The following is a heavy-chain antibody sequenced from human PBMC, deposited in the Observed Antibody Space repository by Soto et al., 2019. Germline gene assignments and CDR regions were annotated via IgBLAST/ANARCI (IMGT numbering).Heavy chain of an antibody. D-gene: IGHD3-10*01. CDR2: ISAYNGNT. J-gene: IGHJ6*02. CDR1: GFIFTNYG. Sequence: QVQLVQSGAEVKKPGASVKVSCKASGFIFTNYGITWVRQAPGQGLEWMGWISAYNGNTNYAQKFQDRVYMTTDTSTSTAYMDLRRLRSDDTAVYYCARDPLVRGVMDGMDVWGQGTTVTVSS. V-gene: IGHV1-18*01. CDR3: ARDPLVRGVMDGMDV.